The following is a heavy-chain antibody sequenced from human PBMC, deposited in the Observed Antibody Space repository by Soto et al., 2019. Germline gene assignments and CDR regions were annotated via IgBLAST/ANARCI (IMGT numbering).Heavy chain of an antibody. CDR3: ARGAGYSSGWYDY. CDR2: IYSGGST. Sequence: EVQLVESGGGLVQPGGSLRLSCAASGFTVSSNFMSWVRQAPGKGLEWVSVIYSGGSTYYADSVKGRFTISRHNSKNTLYLKINSLRAEDTAVYYCARGAGYSSGWYDYWGQGTLVTVSS. J-gene: IGHJ4*02. V-gene: IGHV3-53*04. D-gene: IGHD6-19*01. CDR1: GFTVSSNF.